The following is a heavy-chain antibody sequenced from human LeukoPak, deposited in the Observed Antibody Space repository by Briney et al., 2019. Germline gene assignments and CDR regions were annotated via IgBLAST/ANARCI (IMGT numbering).Heavy chain of an antibody. CDR2: ISRTGNSI. J-gene: IGHJ4*02. CDR3: ARSSHNNYWYFDY. CDR1: GFTLSSYE. V-gene: IGHV3-48*03. Sequence: QPGGSLRLSCAASGFTLSSYEMNWVRLAPGKGLEWISYISRTGNSIYYADSVKGRFTISRDSAKNSLYLQMNSLRAEDTALYYCARSSHNNYWYFDYWGQGTLVTVSS. D-gene: IGHD1-1*01.